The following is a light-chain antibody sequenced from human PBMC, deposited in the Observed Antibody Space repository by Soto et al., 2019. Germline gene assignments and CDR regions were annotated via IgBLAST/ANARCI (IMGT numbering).Light chain of an antibody. Sequence: EIVLTQSPATLSLSPGERATLSCRASQSVSSSLAWYQQKPGQAPRLLIYEASNRANGVPARFSGSGSGTDFTLTISSLEPEDFAVYYCQQRSNWPLFGRGTKVEIK. V-gene: IGKV3-11*01. CDR3: QQRSNWPL. J-gene: IGKJ4*01. CDR1: QSVSSS. CDR2: EAS.